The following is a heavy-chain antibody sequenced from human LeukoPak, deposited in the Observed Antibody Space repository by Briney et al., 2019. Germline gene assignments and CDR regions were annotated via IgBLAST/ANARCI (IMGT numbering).Heavy chain of an antibody. J-gene: IGHJ4*02. CDR3: ARALDSSGYYGEYFDY. Sequence: ASVKVFCKASGGTFSSYAISWVRQAPGQGLEWMGGIIPIFGTANYAQKFQGRVTITADESTSTAYMELSSLRSEDTAVYYCARALDSSGYYGEYFDYWGQGTLVTVSS. CDR1: GGTFSSYA. CDR2: IIPIFGTA. D-gene: IGHD3-22*01. V-gene: IGHV1-69*13.